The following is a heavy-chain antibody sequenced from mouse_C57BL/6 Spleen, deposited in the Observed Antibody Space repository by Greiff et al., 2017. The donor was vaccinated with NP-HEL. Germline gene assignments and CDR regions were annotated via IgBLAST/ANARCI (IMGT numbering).Heavy chain of an antibody. CDR2: IDPETGGT. CDR3: TRRESYFDY. V-gene: IGHV1-15*01. CDR1: GYTFTDYE. D-gene: IGHD6-2*01. J-gene: IGHJ2*01. Sequence: QVQLKQSGAELVRPGASVTLSCKAWGYTFTDYEMHWVKQTPVHGLEWIGAIDPETGGTAYNQKFKGKAILTADKSSSTAYMELRSLTSEDSAVYYCTRRESYFDYWGQGTTLTVSS.